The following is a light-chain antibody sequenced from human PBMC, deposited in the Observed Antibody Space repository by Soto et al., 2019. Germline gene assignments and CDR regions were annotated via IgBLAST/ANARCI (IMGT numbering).Light chain of an antibody. Sequence: EIVLTQSPGTLSLSPGERATLSCRASQSLSSSQLAWYQQKPGQAPRLLIHDASSRATGISDRFTGSGSGTDFTLTISRLEPEDFAVYYCQQYNNWPPWTFGQGTKVDIK. J-gene: IGKJ1*01. CDR2: DAS. CDR3: QQYNNWPPWT. V-gene: IGKV3-20*01. CDR1: QSLSSSQ.